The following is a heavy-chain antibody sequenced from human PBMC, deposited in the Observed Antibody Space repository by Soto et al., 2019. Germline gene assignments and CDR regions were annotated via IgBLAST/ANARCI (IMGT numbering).Heavy chain of an antibody. J-gene: IGHJ4*02. CDR3: ARDLSPVDTAMVSSY. CDR2: ISAYNGNT. V-gene: IGHV1-18*01. CDR1: GYTFTSYG. Sequence: ASVKVSCKASGYTFTSYGISWVRQAPGQGLEWMGWISAYNGNTNYAQKLQGRVTMTTDTSTSTAYKELRSLRSDDTAVYYCARDLSPVDTAMVSSYWGQGTLVTVSS. D-gene: IGHD5-18*01.